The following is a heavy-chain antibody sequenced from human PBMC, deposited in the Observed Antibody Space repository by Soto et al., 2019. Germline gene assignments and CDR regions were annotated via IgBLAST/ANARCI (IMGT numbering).Heavy chain of an antibody. CDR3: ARESSGYSSYFDY. CDR2: ISGSGGSA. CDR1: GFTFSSYA. D-gene: IGHD5-12*01. V-gene: IGHV3-23*01. Sequence: GGSLRLSCAASGFTFSSYAMSWVRQAPGKGLEWVSAISGSGGSAYYADSVKGRFTISRDNAKNTLYLQMDSLRAEDTAVYYCARESSGYSSYFDYWGQGTLVTVSS. J-gene: IGHJ4*02.